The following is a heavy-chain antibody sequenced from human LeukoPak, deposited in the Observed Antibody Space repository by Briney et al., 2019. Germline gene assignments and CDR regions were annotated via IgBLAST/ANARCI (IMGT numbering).Heavy chain of an antibody. Sequence: GGSLRLSCAASGFTFSSYEMNWVRQALGKGLEWVSYISSSGSTIYYADSVKGRFTISRDNAKNSLYLQMNSLRAEDTAVYYCARDLKSTPEYDFWSGEYYYYYYMDVWGKGTTVTVSS. D-gene: IGHD3-3*01. CDR2: ISSSGSTI. J-gene: IGHJ6*03. CDR1: GFTFSSYE. CDR3: ARDLKSTPEYDFWSGEYYYYYYMDV. V-gene: IGHV3-48*03.